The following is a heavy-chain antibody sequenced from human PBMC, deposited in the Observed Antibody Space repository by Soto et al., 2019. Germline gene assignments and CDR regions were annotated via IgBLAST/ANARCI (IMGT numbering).Heavy chain of an antibody. J-gene: IGHJ6*02. Sequence: QVQLVESGGGVVQHGRSLRLSCAASGFTCSSYAMHWVRQAPGKGMEWVAVISYDGSNKYYADSVKGRFTISRDNSKNPLYLQMNSLRAEDTAVYYFARDSGYDFWSGYYYSGPAKYYYYGMDVWGQGTTVTVSS. CDR2: ISYDGSNK. CDR3: ARDSGYDFWSGYYYSGPAKYYYYGMDV. D-gene: IGHD3-3*01. CDR1: GFTCSSYA. V-gene: IGHV3-30-3*01.